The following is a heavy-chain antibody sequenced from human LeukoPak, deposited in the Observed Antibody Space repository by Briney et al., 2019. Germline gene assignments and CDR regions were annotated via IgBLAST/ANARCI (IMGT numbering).Heavy chain of an antibody. D-gene: IGHD3-22*01. CDR3: AGHQDYDSSYLDAFDI. CDR1: GGSISSYY. Sequence: SETLSLTCTVSGGSISSYYWSWIRQPPGKGLEWIGYIYYSGSTNYNPSLKSRVTISVDTSKNQFSLKLSSVTAADTAVYYCAGHQDYDSSYLDAFDIWGQGTMVTVSS. J-gene: IGHJ3*02. CDR2: IYYSGST. V-gene: IGHV4-59*01.